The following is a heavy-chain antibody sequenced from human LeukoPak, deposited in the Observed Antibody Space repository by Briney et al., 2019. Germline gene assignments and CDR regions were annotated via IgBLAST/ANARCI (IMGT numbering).Heavy chain of an antibody. J-gene: IGHJ4*02. Sequence: VASVKVSCKASSYTFTSYGISWVRQAPGQGLEWMGWISAYDGNTNYAQKLQGRVTMTTDTPTSTAYMELRSLRSDDTAVYYCAGDQRVEMATWYYFDCWGQGTLVTVSS. D-gene: IGHD5-24*01. V-gene: IGHV1-18*01. CDR2: ISAYDGNT. CDR3: AGDQRVEMATWYYFDC. CDR1: SYTFTSYG.